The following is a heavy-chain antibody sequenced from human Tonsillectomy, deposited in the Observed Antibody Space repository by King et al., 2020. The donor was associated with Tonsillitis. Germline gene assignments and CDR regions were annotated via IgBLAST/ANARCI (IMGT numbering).Heavy chain of an antibody. CDR3: ARKRGYYDSSGYPYYYYGMDV. D-gene: IGHD3-22*01. CDR2: IIPIFGTA. CDR1: GGTFSSYA. Sequence: QLVQSGAEVKKPGSSVKVYCKASGGTFSSYAISWVRQAPGQGLEWMGGIIPIFGTANYAQKFQGRVTITADESTSTAYMELSSLRSEDTAVYYCARKRGYYDSSGYPYYYYGMDVWGQGTTVTVSS. J-gene: IGHJ6*02. V-gene: IGHV1-69*01.